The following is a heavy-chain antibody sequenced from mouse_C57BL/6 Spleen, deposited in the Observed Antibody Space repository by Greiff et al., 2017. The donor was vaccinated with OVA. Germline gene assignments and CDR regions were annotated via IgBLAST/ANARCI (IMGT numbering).Heavy chain of an antibody. CDR2: ISYDGSN. CDR3: ARDYGSSYSRWYFDV. J-gene: IGHJ1*03. V-gene: IGHV3-6*01. D-gene: IGHD1-1*01. Sequence: VQLQQSGPGLVKPSQSLSLTCSVTGYSITSGYYWNWIRQFPGNKLEWMGYISYDGSNNYNPSLKNRISITRDTSKNQFFLKLNSVTTEDTATYYCARDYGSSYSRWYFDVWGTGTTVTVSS. CDR1: GYSITSGYY.